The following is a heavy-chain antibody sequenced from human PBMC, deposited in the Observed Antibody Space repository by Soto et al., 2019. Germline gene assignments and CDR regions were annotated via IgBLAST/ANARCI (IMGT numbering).Heavy chain of an antibody. Sequence: SQTLSLTCAISGDSVSSNSAAWNWIRQSPSRGLEWLGRTYYKSKWYNDYAVSVKSRITINPDTSKNQFSLQLKSVSPEDTAVYYCARETVDPLIYYYYGMDVWGQGTTVTVSS. CDR3: ARETVDPLIYYYYGMDV. CDR2: TYYKSKWYN. D-gene: IGHD1-1*01. CDR1: GDSVSSNSAA. J-gene: IGHJ6*02. V-gene: IGHV6-1*01.